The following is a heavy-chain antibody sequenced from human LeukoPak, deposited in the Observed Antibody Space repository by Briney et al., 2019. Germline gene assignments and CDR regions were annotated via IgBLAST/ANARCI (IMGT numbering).Heavy chain of an antibody. J-gene: IGHJ4*02. D-gene: IGHD5-18*01. CDR1: LFTFRRYG. Sequence: RRSLRLSRAASLFTFRRYGMQWVCHAPGKGLVRVSRIIGDGRITTYADSVKGRFTISRDTAKNTLYLQMNSLRAEDTAVYYCVRVHVGTDMVDIDYCRQGTLVTV. CDR3: VRVHVGTDMVDIDY. V-gene: IGHV3-74*03. CDR2: IIGDGRIT.